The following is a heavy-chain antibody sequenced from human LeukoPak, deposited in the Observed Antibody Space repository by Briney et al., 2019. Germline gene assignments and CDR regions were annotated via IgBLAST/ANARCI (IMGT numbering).Heavy chain of an antibody. CDR3: ARDYPWFGAGFDY. D-gene: IGHD3-10*01. V-gene: IGHV3-21*01. CDR2: ISSSSSYI. J-gene: IGHJ4*02. Sequence: XGSLRLSCAASGFTFSSYSMNWVRQAPGKGLEWVSSISSSSSYIYYADSVKGRFTIYRDNAKTLLYLQMNSLRAEDTAVYYCARDYPWFGAGFDYWGQGTLVTVSS. CDR1: GFTFSSYS.